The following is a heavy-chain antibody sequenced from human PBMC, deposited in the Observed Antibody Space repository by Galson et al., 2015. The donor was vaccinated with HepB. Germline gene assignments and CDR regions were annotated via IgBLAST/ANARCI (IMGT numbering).Heavy chain of an antibody. CDR1: GATFYDAW. CDR2: VKSKAAGETT. D-gene: IGHD6-19*01. CDR3: TTGAGSFDT. V-gene: IGHV3-15*01. J-gene: IGHJ3*02. Sequence: SLRLSCAASGATFYDAWMSWVRQAPGKGLEWVGRVKSKAAGETTDYAAPVKGRFTVSRDVSKKMVYLQMNSLEIEDTAMYYCTTGAGSFDTWGQGTMVTVSS.